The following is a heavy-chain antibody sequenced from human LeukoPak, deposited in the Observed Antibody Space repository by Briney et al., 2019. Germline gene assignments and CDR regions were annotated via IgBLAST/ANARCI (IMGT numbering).Heavy chain of an antibody. CDR3: EADKRYAFDY. CDR1: GFSFTDYP. CDR2: IRTSAEGAKYA. V-gene: IGHV3-48*02. D-gene: IGHD3-9*01. Sequence: GGSVRLSCATAGFSFTDYPMNWVRQAPGKGLEWISNIRTSAEGAKYAYYADSVKGRVTISRDDGKNTLYLHMNSLRDDDTAVYYGEADKRYAFDYWGQGILVTVSS. J-gene: IGHJ4*02.